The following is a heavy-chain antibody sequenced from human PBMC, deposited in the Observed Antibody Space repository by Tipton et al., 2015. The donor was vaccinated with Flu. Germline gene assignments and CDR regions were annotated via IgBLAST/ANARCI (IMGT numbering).Heavy chain of an antibody. CDR3: ARAHYDSSGYYFGYYYYSGMDV. Sequence: SLRLSCAASGFTFSSYSMNWVRQAPGKGLEWVSSISSSSSYIYYADSVKGRFTISRDNAKNSLYLQMNSLRAEDTAVYYCARAHYDSSGYYFGYYYYSGMDVWGQGTTVTVSS. J-gene: IGHJ6*02. CDR2: ISSSSSYI. V-gene: IGHV3-21*01. CDR1: GFTFSSYS. D-gene: IGHD3-22*01.